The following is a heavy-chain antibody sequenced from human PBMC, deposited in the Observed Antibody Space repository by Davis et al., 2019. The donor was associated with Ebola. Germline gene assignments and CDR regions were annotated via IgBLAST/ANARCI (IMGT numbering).Heavy chain of an antibody. V-gene: IGHV4-59*05. CDR1: GGSISSYY. CDR3: ARSTPVGGYY. J-gene: IGHJ4*02. D-gene: IGHD3-16*01. Sequence: SETLSLTCTVSGGSISSYYWSWIRQPPGKGLEWIGSIYYSGSTYYNPSLKSRVTISVDTSKNQFSLKLSSVTAADTAVYYCARSTPVGGYYWGQGTLVTVSS. CDR2: IYYSGST.